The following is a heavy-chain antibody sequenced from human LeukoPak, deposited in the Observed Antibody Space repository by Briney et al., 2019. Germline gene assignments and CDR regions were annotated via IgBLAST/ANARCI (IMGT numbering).Heavy chain of an antibody. CDR1: GFTFSSYS. J-gene: IGHJ4*02. CDR3: ARDSIRQQLYYFDY. V-gene: IGHV3-48*01. CDR2: ISSSSSTI. Sequence: PGGSLRLSCAASGFTFSSYSMNWVRQAPGKGLEWVSYISSSSSTIYYADSVKGRFTISRDNSKNTLYLQMNSLRPEDTAVYYCARDSIRQQLYYFDYWGQGTLVTVSS. D-gene: IGHD6-13*01.